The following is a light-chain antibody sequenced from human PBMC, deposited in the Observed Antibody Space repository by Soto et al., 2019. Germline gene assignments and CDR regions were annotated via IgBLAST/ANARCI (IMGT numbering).Light chain of an antibody. J-gene: IGKJ3*01. CDR3: QQYDILPPFT. CDR2: DAS. Sequence: DRVTITCRASQSISSWSAWYQQKPGKAPKLLIYDASSLESGVPSRFSGSGSGTEFSLTITSLQPEDIATYYCQQYDILPPFTFGPGTKVDNK. V-gene: IGKV1-5*01. CDR1: QSISSW.